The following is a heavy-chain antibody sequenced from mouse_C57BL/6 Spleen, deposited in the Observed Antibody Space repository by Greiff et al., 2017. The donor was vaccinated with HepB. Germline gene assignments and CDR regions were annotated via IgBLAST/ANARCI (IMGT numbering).Heavy chain of an antibody. D-gene: IGHD1-1*01. CDR2: INPNNGGT. J-gene: IGHJ3*01. CDR1: GYTFTDYN. CDR3: SSRPPRYSPAWLAY. V-gene: IGHV1-22*01. Sequence: EVQLQQSGPELVKPGASVKMSCKASGYTFTDYNMHCVKQSHGKSLEWIGYINPNNGGTTYNQQFKGKATLTVNTSSSTAYMELRSLTSEDPALYSCSSRPPRYSPAWLAYWGQGTLVTVSA.